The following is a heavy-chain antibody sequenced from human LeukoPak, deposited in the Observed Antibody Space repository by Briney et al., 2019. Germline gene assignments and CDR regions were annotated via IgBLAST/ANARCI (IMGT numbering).Heavy chain of an antibody. V-gene: IGHV4-4*07. CDR1: GGSISSYY. Sequence: SETLSLTCTVSGGSISSYYWSWIRQPAGKGLEWIGRIYTRGSTNYNPSLKSRVTMSVDTSKNQFSLKLSSVTAADTAVYYCARDRYYDTQDYYYGMDVWGQGTTVTVSS. CDR2: IYTRGST. D-gene: IGHD3-22*01. CDR3: ARDRYYDTQDYYYGMDV. J-gene: IGHJ6*02.